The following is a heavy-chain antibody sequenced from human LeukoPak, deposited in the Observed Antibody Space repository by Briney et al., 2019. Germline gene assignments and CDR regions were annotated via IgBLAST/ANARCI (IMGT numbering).Heavy chain of an antibody. CDR3: ARDLDSSGPGLRGY. CDR1: GFTFSSYS. D-gene: IGHD6-19*01. V-gene: IGHV3-21*01. Sequence: GGSLRLSCAASGFTFSSYSMNWVRQAPGKGLEWVSSISSSSSYIYYADSVKGRFTISRDNAKNSLYLQMNSLRAEDTAVYYCARDLDSSGPGLRGYWGQGTLVIVSS. CDR2: ISSSSSYI. J-gene: IGHJ4*02.